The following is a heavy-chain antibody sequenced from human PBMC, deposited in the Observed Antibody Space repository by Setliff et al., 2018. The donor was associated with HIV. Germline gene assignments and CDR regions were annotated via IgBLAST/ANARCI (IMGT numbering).Heavy chain of an antibody. CDR3: AREALSRDGYSYFDY. J-gene: IGHJ4*02. Sequence: GGSLRLSCAASGFTFSSRWMTWVRQAPGKGLEWVANIKQDGSENYFVDSVKGRFTISRDNTRSSLFLHMDSLTAEDTAVYYCAREALSRDGYSYFDYWGQGTLVTVSS. CDR1: GFTFSSRW. D-gene: IGHD5-12*01. V-gene: IGHV3-7*01. CDR2: IKQDGSEN.